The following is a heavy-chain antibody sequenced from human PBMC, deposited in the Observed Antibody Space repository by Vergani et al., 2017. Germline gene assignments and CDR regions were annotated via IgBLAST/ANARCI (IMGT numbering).Heavy chain of an antibody. CDR2: ISYDGSNK. CDR3: AKDAGSSWYRFFDY. J-gene: IGHJ4*02. CDR1: GFTFSSYV. Sequence: VQLVESGGGLVKPGGSLRLSCAASGFTFSSYVMHWVRQAPGKGLEWVAVISYDGSNKYYADSVKGRFTISRDNSKNTLYLQMNSLRAEDTAVYYCAKDAGSSWYRFFDYWGQGTLVTVSS. V-gene: IGHV3-30*18. D-gene: IGHD6-13*01.